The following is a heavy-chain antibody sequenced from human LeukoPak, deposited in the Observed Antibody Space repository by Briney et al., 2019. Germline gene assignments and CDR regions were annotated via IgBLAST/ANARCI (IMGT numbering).Heavy chain of an antibody. CDR3: ARVDIVATIHFYFDY. V-gene: IGHV3-53*01. D-gene: IGHD5-12*01. Sequence: GGSLRLSCAASGFTVSSNYMSWVRQAPGKGLEWVSVIYSGGSTYYADSVKGRFTISRDNSKNTLYLQMNSLRAKDTAVYYCARVDIVATIHFYFDYWGQGTLVTVSS. CDR2: IYSGGST. J-gene: IGHJ4*02. CDR1: GFTVSSNY.